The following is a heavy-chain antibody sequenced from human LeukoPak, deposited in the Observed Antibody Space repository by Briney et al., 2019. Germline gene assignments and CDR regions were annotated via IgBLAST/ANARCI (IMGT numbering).Heavy chain of an antibody. CDR2: IHYSGST. D-gene: IGHD6-13*01. CDR3: GREGSSWSYMDV. CDR1: GGSISSHY. J-gene: IGHJ6*03. Sequence: SETLSLTCTVSGGSISSHYWSWIRQPPGKGLEWIGYIHYSGSTNYNPSLRSRVIISVDTSKNQFSLKLSSVTAADTAVYYCGREGSSWSYMDVWGNGTTVTVSS. V-gene: IGHV4-59*11.